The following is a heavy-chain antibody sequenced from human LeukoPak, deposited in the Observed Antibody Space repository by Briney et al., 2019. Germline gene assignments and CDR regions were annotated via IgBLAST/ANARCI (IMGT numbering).Heavy chain of an antibody. CDR3: ARTGNLLRRYYFDY. CDR2: INHSGST. D-gene: IGHD1-7*01. J-gene: IGHJ4*02. CDR1: GGSISSYY. V-gene: IGHV4-34*01. Sequence: PSETLSLTCTVSGGSISSYYWSWIRQPPGKGLEWIGEINHSGSTNYNPSLKSRVTISVDTSKNQFSLKLSSVTAADTAVYYCARTGNLLRRYYFDYWGQGTLVTVSS.